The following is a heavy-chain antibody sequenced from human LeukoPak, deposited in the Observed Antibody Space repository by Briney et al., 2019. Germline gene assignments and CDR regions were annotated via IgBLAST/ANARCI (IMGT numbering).Heavy chain of an antibody. D-gene: IGHD1-26*01. CDR1: GFTFNSYE. CDR2: ISSTGNTI. CDR3: ATYIVGPTLDY. Sequence: GGSLRLSCAASGFTFNSYEMHWVRQPPGKGLEWVSYISSTGNTIYYADSVKGRFTISRDNAKNSLYLQMNSLRAEDTAVYYCATYIVGPTLDYWGQGALVTVSS. J-gene: IGHJ4*02. V-gene: IGHV3-48*03.